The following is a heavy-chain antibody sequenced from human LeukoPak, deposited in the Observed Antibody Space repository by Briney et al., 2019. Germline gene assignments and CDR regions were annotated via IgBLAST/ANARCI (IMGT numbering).Heavy chain of an antibody. V-gene: IGHV1-69*06. CDR2: IIPIFGTA. J-gene: IGHJ6*03. Sequence: GASVKVSCMASGGTFSIYAISWVRQAPGQGLEWMGGIIPIFGTANYAQKFQGRVTITADKSTSTAYMELSSLRSEDTAVYYCARYDYSGYDSYYYMDVWGKGTTVTVSS. D-gene: IGHD5-12*01. CDR3: ARYDYSGYDSYYYMDV. CDR1: GGTFSIYA.